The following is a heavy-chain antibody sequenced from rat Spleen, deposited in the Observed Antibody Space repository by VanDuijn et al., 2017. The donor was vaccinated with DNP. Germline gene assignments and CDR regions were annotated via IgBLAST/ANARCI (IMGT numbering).Heavy chain of an antibody. CDR1: GLSLGSNS. V-gene: IGHV2-47*01. CDR3: TRRDY. Sequence: QVQLRESGPGLIQPSQTLSLTCTVSGLSLGSNSISWIRQPPGKGLEWMGVMWSNGGTDYSSALKSRLSISRDTSESQVFLKMNSLQTEDTATYFCTRRDYWGQGVMVTVSS. J-gene: IGHJ2*01. CDR2: MWSNGGT.